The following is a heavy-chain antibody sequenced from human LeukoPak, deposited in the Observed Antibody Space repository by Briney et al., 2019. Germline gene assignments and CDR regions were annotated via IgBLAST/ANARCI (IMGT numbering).Heavy chain of an antibody. CDR1: GFTFSSNV. D-gene: IGHD3-10*01. Sequence: GRSLRLSCAASGFTFSSNVMHWVRQAPGKGLEWVAVISHDGNNKNYADSVKGRFTISRDNSKNTLYLQMNSLRPEDTAVYYCAKGYYGSGSYPTLDNWGQGTLVTVSS. CDR3: AKGYYGSGSYPTLDN. J-gene: IGHJ4*02. V-gene: IGHV3-30-3*01. CDR2: ISHDGNNK.